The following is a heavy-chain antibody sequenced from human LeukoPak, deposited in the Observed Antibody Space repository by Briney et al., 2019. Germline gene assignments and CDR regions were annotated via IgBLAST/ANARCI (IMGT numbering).Heavy chain of an antibody. J-gene: IGHJ4*02. Sequence: SETLSLTCTVSGASISTNDYYWGRLRQPPGKGLEWIGNIYYGGSTFYNPSLKSRVTMSVHTSNNHFSLNLSSVTAADTAVYYCARTPRNVWSGYHFDYWGQGTLVTVSS. CDR2: IYYGGST. V-gene: IGHV4-39*07. CDR1: GASISTNDYY. D-gene: IGHD3-3*01. CDR3: ARTPRNVWSGYHFDY.